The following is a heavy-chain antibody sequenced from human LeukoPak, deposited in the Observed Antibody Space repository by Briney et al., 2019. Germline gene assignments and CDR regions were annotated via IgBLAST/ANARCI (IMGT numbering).Heavy chain of an antibody. V-gene: IGHV3-53*01. Sequence: GGSLRLSCAASGFTVSSNYMSWVRQAPGKGLEWVSVIYSGGSTYYADSVKGRFTISRDNSKNTLYLQMNSLRAEDTAVYYCARGTTPIYYYYGMDVWGQGTTVTVSS. D-gene: IGHD4-11*01. CDR3: ARGTTPIYYYYGMDV. J-gene: IGHJ6*02. CDR1: GFTVSSNY. CDR2: IYSGGST.